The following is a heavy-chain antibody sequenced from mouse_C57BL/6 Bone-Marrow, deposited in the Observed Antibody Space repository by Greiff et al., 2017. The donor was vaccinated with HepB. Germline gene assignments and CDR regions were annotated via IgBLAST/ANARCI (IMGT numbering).Heavy chain of an antibody. V-gene: IGHV1-63*01. CDR3: ARGYYGSSYDY. CDR1: GYTFTNYW. Sequence: VQLVESGAELVRPGTSVKMSCKASGYTFTNYWIGWAKQRPGHGLEWIGDIYPGGGYTNYNEKFKGKATLTADKSSSTAYMQFSSLTSEDSAIYYCARGYYGSSYDYWGQGTTLTVSS. J-gene: IGHJ2*01. CDR2: IYPGGGYT. D-gene: IGHD1-1*01.